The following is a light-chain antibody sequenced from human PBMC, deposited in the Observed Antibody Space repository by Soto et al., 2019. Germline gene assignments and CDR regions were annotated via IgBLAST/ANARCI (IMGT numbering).Light chain of an antibody. Sequence: QTVVTQEPSFSVSPGGTVTLTCGLKAGSVSTSYFPSWYQQTPGQAPRTLIYNTNTRSSGVHDRFSGSILGNKAALTITGAQADDESDYYCVLYMGSGIWEFGGGTKLTVL. CDR1: AGSVSTSYF. CDR2: NTN. J-gene: IGLJ3*02. V-gene: IGLV8-61*01. CDR3: VLYMGSGIWE.